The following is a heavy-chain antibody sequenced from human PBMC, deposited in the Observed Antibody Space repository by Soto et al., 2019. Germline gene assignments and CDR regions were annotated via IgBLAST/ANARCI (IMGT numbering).Heavy chain of an antibody. CDR3: ARHLGGSYYYYYGMDV. Sequence: SETLSLTCTVSGGSISSSSYYWGWIRQPPGKGLEWIGSIYYSGSTYYNPSLKSRVTISVDTSKNQFSLKLSSVTAADTAVYYCARHLGGSYYYYYGMDVWGQGTTVTVSS. CDR2: IYYSGST. D-gene: IGHD1-26*01. V-gene: IGHV4-39*01. CDR1: GGSISSSSYY. J-gene: IGHJ6*02.